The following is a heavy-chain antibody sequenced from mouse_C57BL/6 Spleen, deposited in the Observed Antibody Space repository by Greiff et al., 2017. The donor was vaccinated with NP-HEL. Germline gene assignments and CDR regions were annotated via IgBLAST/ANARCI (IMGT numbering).Heavy chain of an antibody. Sequence: QVQLQQSGAALIKPGASVKLSCKATGYTFTGYGIEWVKQRRGHGLEGSGEILPGSGSTHHNEKFKGKATFTADTSPNTAYMQHSSLTTEDSAIYYCARSGWLLCDYWGQGTTLTVSS. V-gene: IGHV1-9*01. CDR2: ILPGSGST. D-gene: IGHD2-3*01. J-gene: IGHJ2*01. CDR1: GYTFTGYG. CDR3: ARSGWLLCDY.